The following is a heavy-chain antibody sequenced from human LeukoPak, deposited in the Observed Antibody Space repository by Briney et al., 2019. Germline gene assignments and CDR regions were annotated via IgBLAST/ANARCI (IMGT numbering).Heavy chain of an antibody. Sequence: PSETLSLTCTASGVTISSNTNYWVRIPQPPGKELDWIGSIYYSGSTYYNPSLKSRVTISVDTSKNQFSLKLSSVTAADTAVYYCARDYYDSSPPGDFDYWGQGTLVTVSS. J-gene: IGHJ4*02. V-gene: IGHV4-39*07. CDR3: ARDYYDSSPPGDFDY. CDR1: GVTISSNTNY. CDR2: IYYSGST. D-gene: IGHD3-22*01.